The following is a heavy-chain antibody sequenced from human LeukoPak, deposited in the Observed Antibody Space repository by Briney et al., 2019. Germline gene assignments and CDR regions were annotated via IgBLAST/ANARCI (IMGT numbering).Heavy chain of an antibody. CDR1: GGSISSYY. Sequence: SETLSLTCTVSGGSISSYYWSWIRQPAGKGLEWIGRIYTSGSTNYNPSLKSRVTMSVDTSKNQFSLKLSSVTAADTAVYYCARGDLAAAAGTTDYWGQGTLVTASS. J-gene: IGHJ4*02. CDR2: IYTSGST. D-gene: IGHD6-13*01. V-gene: IGHV4-4*07. CDR3: ARGDLAAAAGTTDY.